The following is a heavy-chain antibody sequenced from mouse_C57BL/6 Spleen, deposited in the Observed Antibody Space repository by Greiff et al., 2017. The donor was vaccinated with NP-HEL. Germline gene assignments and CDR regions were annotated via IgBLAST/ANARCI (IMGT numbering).Heavy chain of an antibody. V-gene: IGHV5-15*01. CDR3: AREGTGKGYFDV. D-gene: IGHD4-1*01. J-gene: IGHJ1*03. CDR2: ISNLAYSI. Sequence: EVKLMESGGGLVQPGGSLKLSCAASGFTFSDYGMAWVRQAPRKGPEWVAFISNLAYSIYYADTVTGRFTISRENAKNTLYLEMSSLRSEDTAMYYCAREGTGKGYFDVWGTGTTVTVSS. CDR1: GFTFSDYG.